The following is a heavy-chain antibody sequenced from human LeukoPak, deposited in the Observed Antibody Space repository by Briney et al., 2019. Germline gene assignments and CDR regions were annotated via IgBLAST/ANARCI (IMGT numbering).Heavy chain of an antibody. V-gene: IGHV3-9*01. D-gene: IGHD3-22*01. CDR3: AKALRDSSGFYIYYGMDV. CDR1: GFTFDDYA. Sequence: PGGSLRLSCSAYGFTFDDYAMYWVRQAPGKGLEWVSGITWNSRIVAYADSVKGRFTISRDNAKNSLYLQMNSLRAEDTALYYCAKALRDSSGFYIYYGMDVWGQGTTVTVSS. J-gene: IGHJ6*02. CDR2: ITWNSRIV.